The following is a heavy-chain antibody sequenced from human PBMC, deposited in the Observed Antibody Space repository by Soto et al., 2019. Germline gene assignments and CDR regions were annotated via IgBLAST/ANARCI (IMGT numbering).Heavy chain of an antibody. V-gene: IGHV3-9*01. D-gene: IGHD2-15*01. J-gene: IGHJ4*02. CDR3: ATVDCSGGSCHYDY. CDR1: GFTFDDYA. Sequence: EVQLVESGGGLVQPGRSLRLSCAASGFTFDDYAMHWFRQAPGKGLEWVSGISWNSGSIGYADSVKGRFTISRDNAKNSLYLQMNSLRAEDTALYYCATVDCSGGSCHYDYWGQGTLVTVSS. CDR2: ISWNSGSI.